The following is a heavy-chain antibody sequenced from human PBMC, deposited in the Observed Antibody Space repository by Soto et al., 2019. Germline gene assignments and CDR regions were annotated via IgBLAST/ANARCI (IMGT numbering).Heavy chain of an antibody. V-gene: IGHV1-3*01. CDR3: AGGGLWFGDNWFDP. D-gene: IGHD3-10*01. CDR1: GYTFTSYA. Sequence: GVSVKVSCKASGYTFTSYAMHWARQAPGQRLEWMGWINAGNGNTKYSQKFQGRVTITRDTSASTAYMELSSLRSEDTAVYYCAGGGLWFGDNWFDPWGQGTLVTVSS. CDR2: INAGNGNT. J-gene: IGHJ5*02.